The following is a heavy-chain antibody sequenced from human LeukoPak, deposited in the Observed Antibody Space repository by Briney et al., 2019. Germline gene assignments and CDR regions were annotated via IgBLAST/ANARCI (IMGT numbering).Heavy chain of an antibody. J-gene: IGHJ4*02. V-gene: IGHV3-20*04. Sequence: GGSLRLSCAASGFTFDDYGMSWVRQAPGKGLEWVSGINWNGGSTGYADSVKGRFTISRDNAKNSLYLQMNSLGAEDTALYYCAREGEGGIVATNGDFDYWGQGTLVTVSS. CDR1: GFTFDDYG. D-gene: IGHD5-12*01. CDR3: AREGEGGIVATNGDFDY. CDR2: INWNGGST.